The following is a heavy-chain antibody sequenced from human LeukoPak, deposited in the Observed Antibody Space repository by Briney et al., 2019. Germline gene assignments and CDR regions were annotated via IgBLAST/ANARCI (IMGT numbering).Heavy chain of an antibody. V-gene: IGHV3-30*18. D-gene: IGHD3-3*01. CDR3: AKDYRYYDFWSGYYFDY. CDR1: GFTFSNYG. J-gene: IGHJ4*02. CDR2: ISYDGSNK. Sequence: GGSLRLSCAASGFTFSNYGMHWVRQAPGKGLEWVAVISYDGSNKYYADSVKGRFTISRDNSKNTLYLQMNSLRAEDAAVYYCAKDYRYYDFWSGYYFDYWGQGTLVTVSS.